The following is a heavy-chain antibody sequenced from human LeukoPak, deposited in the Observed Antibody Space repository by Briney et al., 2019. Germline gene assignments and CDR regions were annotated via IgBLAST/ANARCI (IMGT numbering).Heavy chain of an antibody. Sequence: MSSETLSLTCIVSGGSISNYYWSWIRQPAGKGLEWIGRIYTSGSTNYNPSLKSRVTMSVDTSKNQFSLKLTSVSAADTAVYYCARGVTAAGPYWYFDLWGRGTLVTVSS. CDR1: GGSISNYY. J-gene: IGHJ2*01. D-gene: IGHD6-13*01. CDR3: ARGVTAAGPYWYFDL. CDR2: IYTSGST. V-gene: IGHV4-4*07.